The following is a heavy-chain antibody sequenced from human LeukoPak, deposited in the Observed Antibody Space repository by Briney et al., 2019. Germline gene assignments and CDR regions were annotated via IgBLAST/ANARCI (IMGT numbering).Heavy chain of an antibody. Sequence: ASVKVSCKASGYTFTGYYMHWVRQAPGQGLEWMGWINPNSGGTNYAQKFRGRVTMTRDTSISTAYMELSRLRSDDTAVYYCARVGYSYGATFDYWGQGTLVTVSS. CDR2: INPNSGGT. D-gene: IGHD5-18*01. J-gene: IGHJ4*02. CDR3: ARVGYSYGATFDY. V-gene: IGHV1-2*02. CDR1: GYTFTGYY.